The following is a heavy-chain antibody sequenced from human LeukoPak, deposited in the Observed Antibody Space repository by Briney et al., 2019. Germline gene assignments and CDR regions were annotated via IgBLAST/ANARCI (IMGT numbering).Heavy chain of an antibody. V-gene: IGHV3-33*01. J-gene: IGHJ4*02. CDR1: GFPFTTSA. Sequence: PGGSLRLSCAASGFPFTTSAMHWVRQAPGKGLEWVAFIWYDGSYKYYADSVKGQFSISRDNSKNTLSLQMDSLRAEDTAMYYCARDQNGRFYYFDYWGQGTLVTVSS. D-gene: IGHD1-26*01. CDR3: ARDQNGRFYYFDY. CDR2: IWYDGSYK.